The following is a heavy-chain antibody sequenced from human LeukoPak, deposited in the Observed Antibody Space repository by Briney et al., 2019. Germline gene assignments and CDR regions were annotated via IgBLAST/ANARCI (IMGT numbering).Heavy chain of an antibody. J-gene: IGHJ4*02. CDR1: GGSFSGYY. V-gene: IGHV4-34*01. CDR3: ASDRGSGSWYGRDY. CDR2: INHSGST. Sequence: KPSETLSLTCAVYGGSFSGYYWSWIRQPPGKGLEWIGEINHSGSTNYNPPLKSRVTISVDTSKNQFSLKLSSVTAADTAVYYCASDRGSGSWYGRDYWGQGTLVTVSS. D-gene: IGHD6-13*01.